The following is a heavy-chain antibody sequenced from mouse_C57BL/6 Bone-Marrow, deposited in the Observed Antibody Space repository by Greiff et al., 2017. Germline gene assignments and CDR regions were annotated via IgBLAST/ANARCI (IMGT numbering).Heavy chain of an antibody. CDR3: ARAVVYARDY. Sequence: QVQLQQPGAELVRPGSSVKLSCKASGYTFTSYWMDWVKQRPGQGLEWIGNIYPSDSETHYNQQFKDKATLTVDKSSSTAYMQLSSLTSEDSAVYYCARAVVYARDYWGQGTSVTVSS. V-gene: IGHV1-61*01. D-gene: IGHD1-1*02. CDR2: IYPSDSET. CDR1: GYTFTSYW. J-gene: IGHJ4*01.